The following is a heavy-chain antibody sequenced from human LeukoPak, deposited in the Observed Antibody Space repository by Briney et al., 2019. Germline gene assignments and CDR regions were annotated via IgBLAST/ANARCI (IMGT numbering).Heavy chain of an antibody. CDR3: ARGRGYSSGSYCY. J-gene: IGHJ4*02. CDR2: INHSGST. CDR1: GGSFSGYY. D-gene: IGHD3-10*01. Sequence: GALRLSCAVYGGSFSGYYWSWIRQPPGKGLEWIGEINHSGSTNYNPSLKSRVTISVDTSKNQFSLKLSSVTAAETAVYYGARGRGYSSGSYCYWGQGTLVTVSS. V-gene: IGHV4-34*01.